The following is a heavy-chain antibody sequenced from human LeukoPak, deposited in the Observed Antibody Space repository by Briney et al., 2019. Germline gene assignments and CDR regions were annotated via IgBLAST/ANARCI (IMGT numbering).Heavy chain of an antibody. CDR1: GGSISSGGYY. J-gene: IGHJ2*01. CDR2: INHSGST. CDR3: ASTPYSGSYYWYFDL. Sequence: SETLSLTCTVSGGSISSGGYYWSWIRQPPGKGLEWIGEINHSGSTNYNPSLKSRVTISVDTSKNQFSLKLSSVTAADTAVYYCASTPYSGSYYWYFDLWGRGTLVTVSS. D-gene: IGHD1-26*01. V-gene: IGHV4-39*07.